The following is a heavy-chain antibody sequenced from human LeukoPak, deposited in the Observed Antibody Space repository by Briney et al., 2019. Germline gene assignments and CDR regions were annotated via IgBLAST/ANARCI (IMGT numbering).Heavy chain of an antibody. Sequence: KTPVILSLTSSVTGGSISSLYWSWIRQPPGKGLEWIGYIYYTGSTNYSPSLKSRVTMFVDMSKNQFSLRLSSVTAADTAVYYCARHRAYSSSSPFDYWGQGTLVTVSS. D-gene: IGHD6-6*01. J-gene: IGHJ4*02. CDR1: GGSISSLY. V-gene: IGHV4-59*08. CDR3: ARHRAYSSSSPFDY. CDR2: IYYTGST.